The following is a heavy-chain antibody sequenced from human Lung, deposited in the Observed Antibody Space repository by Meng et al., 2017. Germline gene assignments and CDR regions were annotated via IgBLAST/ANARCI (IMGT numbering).Heavy chain of an antibody. D-gene: IGHD4-11*01. J-gene: IGHJ4*02. CDR3: ARGPTTMAHDFDY. CDR2: INHSGST. Sequence: QGHLQQWGAGLLKPSETLSLTFVVSGGSFSDYYWSWIRQPPGKGLEWIGEINHSGSTNYNPSLESRATISVDTSQNNLSLKLSSVTAADSAVYYCARGPTTMAHDFDYWGQGTLVTVSS. V-gene: IGHV4-34*01. CDR1: GGSFSDYY.